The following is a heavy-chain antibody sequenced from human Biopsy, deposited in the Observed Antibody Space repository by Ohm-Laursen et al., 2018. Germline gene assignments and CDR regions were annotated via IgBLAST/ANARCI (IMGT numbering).Heavy chain of an antibody. CDR1: GYTFTSQY. J-gene: IGHJ1*01. CDR3: AKGHDLRGGDEYFQH. D-gene: IGHD3/OR15-3a*01. Sequence: ASVKVSCKASGYTFTSQYLHWVRQVPGQGLEWMGWINPHSGTTKFAQDFQGRVTMTRDTSITTAYMELRRLRSDDTAVYYCAKGHDLRGGDEYFQHWGQGALVTVSS. CDR2: INPHSGTT. V-gene: IGHV1-2*02.